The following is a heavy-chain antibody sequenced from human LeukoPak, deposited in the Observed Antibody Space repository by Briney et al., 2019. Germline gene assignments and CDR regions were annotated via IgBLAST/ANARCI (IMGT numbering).Heavy chain of an antibody. D-gene: IGHD3-3*01. CDR3: AKYFWSGYYKDGAFDI. CDR1: GFTFSDYY. V-gene: IGHV3-11*04. J-gene: IGHJ3*02. CDR2: ISSSGSTI. Sequence: GGSLRLSCAASGFTFSDYYMSWIRQAPGKGLEWVSYISSSGSTIYYADSVKGRFTISRDNAKNTLYLQMNSLRAEDTAVYYCAKYFWSGYYKDGAFDIWGQGTMVTVSS.